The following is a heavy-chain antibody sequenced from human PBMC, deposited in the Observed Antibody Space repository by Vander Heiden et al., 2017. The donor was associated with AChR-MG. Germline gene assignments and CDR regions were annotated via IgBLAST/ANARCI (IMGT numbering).Heavy chain of an antibody. D-gene: IGHD5-12*01. CDR2: ISYDGSNK. CDR3: AKARGSGYLNYYYGMDV. CDR1: GSTFSSYG. J-gene: IGHJ6*02. Sequence: QVQLVESGGGVVQPGRSLRLSCAASGSTFSSYGMHWVRQAPGKGLEWVAVISYDGSNKYYADSVKGRFTISRDNSKNTLYLQMNSLRAEDTAVYYCAKARGSGYLNYYYGMDVWGQGTTVTVSS. V-gene: IGHV3-30*18.